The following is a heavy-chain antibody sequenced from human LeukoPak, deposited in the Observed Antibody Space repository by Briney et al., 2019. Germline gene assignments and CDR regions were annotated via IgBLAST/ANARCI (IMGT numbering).Heavy chain of an antibody. V-gene: IGHV4-4*07. J-gene: IGHJ3*02. D-gene: IGHD2-2*01. CDR3: ARGRYCSAAICSGGDAFDI. Sequence: PSETLSLTCTVSGGSINNYYWSWIRQPAGKGLGWIGRIYTRGSTNYNPSLKSRVTMSVDTSKNQFSLKLSSVTAADTAVYYCARGRYCSAAICSGGDAFDIWGQGTMVSVSS. CDR2: IYTRGST. CDR1: GGSINNYY.